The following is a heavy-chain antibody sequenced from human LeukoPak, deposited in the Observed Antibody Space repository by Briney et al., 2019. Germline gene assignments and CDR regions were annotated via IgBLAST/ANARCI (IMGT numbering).Heavy chain of an antibody. J-gene: IGHJ4*02. CDR1: GFTFSTYW. CDR2: IKQDGSEE. V-gene: IGHV3-7*01. CDR3: ARGGNMPDY. Sequence: PGGSLRLSCAASGFTFSTYWMSWVRQAPGKGLEWVAIIKQDGSEEYYVDSVKGRFTISRDNAKNSLYLQMNSLRAEDTAVYYCARGGNMPDYWGQGALVTASS. D-gene: IGHD1/OR15-1a*01.